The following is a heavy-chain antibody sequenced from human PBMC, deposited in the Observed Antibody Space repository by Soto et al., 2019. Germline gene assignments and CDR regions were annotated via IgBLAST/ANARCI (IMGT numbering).Heavy chain of an antibody. Sequence: ASVKVSCKASGYTFTSYDIHWVRQATGQGLEWMGWMNPNSANTGYAQKFQGRVTMTRNTAVSTAYMELNSLTSEDTAVYYCARHCSSGSTTNCYYSMDVWGKGTTVTVSS. V-gene: IGHV1-8*01. D-gene: IGHD2-15*01. CDR3: ARHCSSGSTTNCYYSMDV. CDR1: GYTFTSYD. J-gene: IGHJ6*03. CDR2: MNPNSANT.